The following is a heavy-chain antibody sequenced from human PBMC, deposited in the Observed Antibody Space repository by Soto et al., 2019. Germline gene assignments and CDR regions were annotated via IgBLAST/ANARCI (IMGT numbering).Heavy chain of an antibody. Sequence: KTSETLSLTCTVSGGSISSYYWSWIRQPLGKGLEWIGYIYYSGSTNYNPSLKSRVTISVDTSKNQFSLKLSSVTAADTAVYYCARDGPPYYDFWSGYHPAGFDYWGQGTLVTVSS. CDR2: IYYSGST. D-gene: IGHD3-3*01. J-gene: IGHJ4*02. CDR1: GGSISSYY. V-gene: IGHV4-59*01. CDR3: ARDGPPYYDFWSGYHPAGFDY.